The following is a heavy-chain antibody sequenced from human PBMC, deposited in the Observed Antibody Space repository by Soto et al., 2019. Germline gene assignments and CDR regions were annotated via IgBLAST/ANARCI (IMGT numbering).Heavy chain of an antibody. CDR1: GGTFSSYA. D-gene: IGHD5-18*01. CDR3: ARVSDTAMVISYYYGMDV. Sequence: GASVKVSCKASGGTFSSYAISWVRQAPGQGLEWMGGIIPIFGTANYAQKFQGRVTITADESTSTAYMELSSLGSEDTAVYYCARVSDTAMVISYYYGMDVWGQGTTVTVSS. J-gene: IGHJ6*02. V-gene: IGHV1-69*13. CDR2: IIPIFGTA.